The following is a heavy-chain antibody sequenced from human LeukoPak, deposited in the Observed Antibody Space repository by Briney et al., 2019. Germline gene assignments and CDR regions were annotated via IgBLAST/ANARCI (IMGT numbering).Heavy chain of an antibody. V-gene: IGHV3-21*01. CDR2: ISSSSSYI. J-gene: IGHJ4*02. CDR1: GFTFSSYS. CDR3: ARGIAARPGGTPDY. Sequence: GGSLRLSCAASGFTFSSYSMNWVRQAPGKGLEWVSSISSSSSYIYYADSVKGRFTISRDNAKNSLYLQMNSLRAEDTAVYYCARGIAARPGGTPDYWGQGTLVTVSS. D-gene: IGHD6-6*01.